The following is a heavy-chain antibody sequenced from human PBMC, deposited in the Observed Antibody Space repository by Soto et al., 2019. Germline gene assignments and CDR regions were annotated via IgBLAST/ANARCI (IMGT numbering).Heavy chain of an antibody. CDR2: ISGSGGST. J-gene: IGHJ4*02. CDR3: ARRGSGSYYDY. V-gene: IGHV3-23*01. Sequence: EVQLLESGGGLVQPGGSLRLSCAASGFTFSSYAMRWVRQAPVKGLEWVSAISGSGGSTYYADSVKGRFTISRYNSKNTLYLQMNSLRAEYTAVYYCARRGSGSYYDYWGQGTLFTVSS. CDR1: GFTFSSYA. D-gene: IGHD1-26*01.